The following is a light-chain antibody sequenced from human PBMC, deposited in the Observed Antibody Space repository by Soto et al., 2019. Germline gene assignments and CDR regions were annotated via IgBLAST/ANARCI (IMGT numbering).Light chain of an antibody. CDR2: EVS. Sequence: QSVLTQPASVSGSPGQSITISCTGTSNDVGAYNLVSWYQQHPGKVPKLIIFEVSKRPSGVSNRFSGSKSDNAASLTISGLQDEDEADYYCCSYAGSSTLIFGGGTKLTVL. V-gene: IGLV2-23*02. CDR1: SNDVGAYNL. CDR3: CSYAGSSTLI. J-gene: IGLJ2*01.